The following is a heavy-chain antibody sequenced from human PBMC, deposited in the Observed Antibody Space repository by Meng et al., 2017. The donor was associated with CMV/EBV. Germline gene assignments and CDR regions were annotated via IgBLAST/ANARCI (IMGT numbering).Heavy chain of an antibody. D-gene: IGHD2-2*01. CDR3: ARNRGTVPPYYYYGMDV. J-gene: IGHJ6*02. CDR1: GFPLSTSGMC. Sequence: SGPTLAKPTQTFTLTRTFSGFPLSTSGMCVRWVRQPPGKALEWLALIDWDDDKYYSTSLKTRLTISKDTSKNQVVLTMTNMDSVDTATYYCARNRGTVPPYYYYGMDVWGQGTTVTVSS. CDR2: IDWDDDK. V-gene: IGHV2-70*20.